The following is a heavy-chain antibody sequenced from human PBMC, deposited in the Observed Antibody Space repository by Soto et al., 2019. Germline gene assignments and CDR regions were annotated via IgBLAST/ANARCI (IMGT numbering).Heavy chain of an antibody. CDR3: AHRPLLRYFDWYGGFDP. D-gene: IGHD3-9*01. J-gene: IGHJ5*02. V-gene: IGHV2-5*02. Sequence: SGPTLVNPTQTLTLTCTFSGFSLSTSGVGVGWIRQPPGKALEWLALIYWDDDKRYSPSLKSRLTITKDTSKNQVVLTMTNMDPVDTATYYCAHRPLLRYFDWYGGFDPWGQGTLVTVSS. CDR1: GFSLSTSGVG. CDR2: IYWDDDK.